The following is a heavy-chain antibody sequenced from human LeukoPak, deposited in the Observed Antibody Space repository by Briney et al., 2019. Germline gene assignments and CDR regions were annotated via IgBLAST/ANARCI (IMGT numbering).Heavy chain of an antibody. CDR2: IYYSGST. Sequence: SETLSLTCTVSGGSISSGDYYWSWIRQPPGKGLEWIGYIYYSGSTYYNPSLKSRVTISVDTSKNQFSLKLSSVTAADTAVYYCAREVPLYSSSPVLFDYWGQGTLVTVSS. CDR3: AREVPLYSSSPVLFDY. V-gene: IGHV4-30-4*08. J-gene: IGHJ4*02. CDR1: GGSISSGDYY. D-gene: IGHD6-6*01.